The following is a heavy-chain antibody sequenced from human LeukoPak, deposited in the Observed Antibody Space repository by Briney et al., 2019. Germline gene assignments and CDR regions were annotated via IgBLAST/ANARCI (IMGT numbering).Heavy chain of an antibody. Sequence: SQTLSLTCGISGDSVSSNSVAWNWIRQSPSRGLEWLGRTYYRSQWKTDYSVSMKSRIVVTPDTSKNQFSLQLNSVTPEDTAVYYCARAASMNFDYWGQGALVTVSS. V-gene: IGHV6-1*01. J-gene: IGHJ4*02. CDR2: TYYRSQWKT. D-gene: IGHD6-25*01. CDR1: GDSVSSNSVA. CDR3: ARAASMNFDY.